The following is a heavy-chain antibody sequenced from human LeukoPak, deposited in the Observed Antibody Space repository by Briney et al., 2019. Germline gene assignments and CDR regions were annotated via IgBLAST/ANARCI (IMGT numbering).Heavy chain of an antibody. CDR1: GYTFASFG. D-gene: IGHD3-22*01. J-gene: IGHJ5*02. CDR2: INTHNGDT. V-gene: IGHV1-18*01. Sequence: ASVKVSCKASGYTFASFGITWVRQAPGQGLEWMGWINTHNGDTNYAQKLQGRVTMTTDTSTSTAYMELTSLRSDDTAVYYCARTFHFPYYYDSPLDPWGQGTLVTVSS. CDR3: ARTFHFPYYYDSPLDP.